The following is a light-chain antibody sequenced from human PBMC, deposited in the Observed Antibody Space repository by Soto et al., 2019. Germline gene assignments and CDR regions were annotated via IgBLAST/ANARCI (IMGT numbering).Light chain of an antibody. Sequence: IQSPVTLSFSPGEIGTLSCSASQSVGTSLAWYQQKPGQAPRLLIYGASNRATGIPDRFSGSGSGTDFTLTISKLEPEDFAVYHCQQYGGSPRTFGQGTKVDIK. CDR2: GAS. CDR1: QSVGTS. V-gene: IGKV3-20*01. CDR3: QQYGGSPRT. J-gene: IGKJ1*01.